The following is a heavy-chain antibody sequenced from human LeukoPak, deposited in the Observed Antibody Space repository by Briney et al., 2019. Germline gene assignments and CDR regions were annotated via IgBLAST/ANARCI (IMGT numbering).Heavy chain of an antibody. CDR2: IYPGDSDT. CDR3: ARRGRGTTPYYYYGMDV. J-gene: IGHJ6*02. Sequence: GESLKISCKGSGYSSTSYWIGCVRQMRGKGLEWMGIIYPGDSDTRYSPSFQGQVTISADKSISTAYLQWSSLKASDTAMYYCARRGRGTTPYYYYGMDVWGQGTTVTVSS. CDR1: GYSSTSYW. D-gene: IGHD4-11*01. V-gene: IGHV5-51*01.